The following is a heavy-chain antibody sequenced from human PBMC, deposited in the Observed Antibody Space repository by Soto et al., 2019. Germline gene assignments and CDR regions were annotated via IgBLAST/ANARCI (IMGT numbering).Heavy chain of an antibody. D-gene: IGHD2-2*01. J-gene: IGHJ5*02. CDR1: GGSISSYY. Sequence: SETLSLTCTVSGGSISSYYWSWIRQPPGKGLEWIGYIYYSGSTNYNPSLKSRVTISVDTSKNQFSLKLSSVTAADTAVYYCARLAAYCRSTSCHNWLDPWGQGTLVTVSS. CDR2: IYYSGST. CDR3: ARLAAYCRSTSCHNWLDP. V-gene: IGHV4-59*01.